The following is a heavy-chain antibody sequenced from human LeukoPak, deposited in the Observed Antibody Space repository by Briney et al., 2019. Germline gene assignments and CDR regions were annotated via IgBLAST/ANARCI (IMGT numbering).Heavy chain of an antibody. CDR2: INSDGSST. J-gene: IGHJ5*02. D-gene: IGHD2-2*01. Sequence: GGSLRLSCAASGFTFSSYWMHWVRHAPGKGLVWVSRINSDGSSTSYADSVKGRFTISRDNAKNTLYLQMNSLRAEDTAVYYCARDAPYCSSTSCYAYNWFDPWGQGTLVTVSS. CDR1: GFTFSSYW. V-gene: IGHV3-74*01. CDR3: ARDAPYCSSTSCYAYNWFDP.